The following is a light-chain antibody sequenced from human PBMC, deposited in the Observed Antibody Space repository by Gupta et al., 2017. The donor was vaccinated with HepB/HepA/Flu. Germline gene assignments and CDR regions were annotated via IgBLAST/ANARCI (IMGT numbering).Light chain of an antibody. CDR1: QSISYTSNNKNY. CDR2: WAS. CDR3: QQYYYCYT. J-gene: IGKJ2*01. Sequence: DIVMTQSPDSLTVSLGEPATIICTSSQSISYTSNNKNYLAWYQQKPGQPPKLLIYWASTRESGVPDRFSGSESGTDFTLTISSLQAEDVAIYYCQQYYYCYTFGQGTKLEIK. V-gene: IGKV4-1*01.